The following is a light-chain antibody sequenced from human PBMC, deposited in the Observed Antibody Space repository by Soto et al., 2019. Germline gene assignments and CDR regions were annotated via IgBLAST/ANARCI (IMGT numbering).Light chain of an antibody. CDR1: QSVSTY. J-gene: IGKJ5*01. Sequence: DIQMTQSPSSLSASVGDRVTITCRASQSVSTYLNWYQQKPGKAPNLLIYGASSLQSGVPSRFSGSGSGTEFTLTITSLQPGDFAVYYCQQSHSKPLTFGGGTRLEIK. V-gene: IGKV1-39*01. CDR2: GAS. CDR3: QQSHSKPLT.